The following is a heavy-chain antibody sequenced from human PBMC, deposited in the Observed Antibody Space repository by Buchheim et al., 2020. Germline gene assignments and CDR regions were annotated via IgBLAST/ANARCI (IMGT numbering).Heavy chain of an antibody. CDR2: ISSSCSSI. Sequence: EVQLVESGGGLVQPGGSLRLSCAASGFTFSSYEMNWVRQAPGKGLEWVSYISSSCSSIYYADSVKGRFTISRDNAKNSLYLQMNSLRAEDTAVYYCARAYNVLRFLEWLSPKYYFDYWGQGTL. CDR1: GFTFSSYE. D-gene: IGHD3-3*01. V-gene: IGHV3-48*03. CDR3: ARAYNVLRFLEWLSPKYYFDY. J-gene: IGHJ4*02.